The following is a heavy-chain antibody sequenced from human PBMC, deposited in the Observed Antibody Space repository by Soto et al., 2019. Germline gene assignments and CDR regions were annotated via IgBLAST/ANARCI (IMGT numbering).Heavy chain of an antibody. J-gene: IGHJ3*02. CDR1: GQGFTSMNT. CDR3: TRGYSSVDIYAFDI. CDR2: ISNKANGFTT. Sequence: EVRLVESGGGWFQPGGPLRLSVFASGQGFTSMNTKWNGAGQPPGRGRDGVGRISNKANGFTTEYAASVNGRFTISRDDSKNSLYLQMNSLKTEDTAVYYCTRGYSSVDIYAFDIWGQEAMVTVSS. V-gene: IGHV3-72*01. D-gene: IGHD6-19*01.